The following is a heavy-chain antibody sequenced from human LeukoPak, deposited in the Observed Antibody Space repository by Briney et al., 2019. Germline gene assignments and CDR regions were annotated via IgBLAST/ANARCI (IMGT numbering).Heavy chain of an antibody. D-gene: IGHD1-14*01. J-gene: IGHJ6*03. Sequence: GGSLRLSRAVSGFTFSLYSMNWVRQSPGKGLEWISFITIDNSTVYYADSVRGRFTISRDNAKNSLTLHMTNLRADDTGIYYCARRRGHGNSYYYLDVWGTGTTVTVSS. CDR2: ITIDNSTV. CDR3: ARRRGHGNSYYYLDV. CDR1: GFTFSLYS. V-gene: IGHV3-48*04.